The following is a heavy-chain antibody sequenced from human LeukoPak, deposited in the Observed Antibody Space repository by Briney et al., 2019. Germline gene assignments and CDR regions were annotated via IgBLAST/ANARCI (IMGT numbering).Heavy chain of an antibody. CDR3: GKRGNPAVGHHYLDV. J-gene: IGHJ6*03. V-gene: IGHV3-23*01. CDR1: GFTFSYYD. D-gene: IGHD2-2*01. CDR2: ITLSGGST. Sequence: GGSLRLSCAASGFTFSYYDMSWVRQAPGKGLEWVASITLSGGSTFYADSVKGRFTISRDNSKNTLYLQMNSLSAEDTAVYYCGKRGNPAVGHHYLDVWGKGTTVSVSS.